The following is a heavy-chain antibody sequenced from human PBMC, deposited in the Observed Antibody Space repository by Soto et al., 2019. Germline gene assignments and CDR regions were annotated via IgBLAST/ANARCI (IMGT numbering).Heavy chain of an antibody. V-gene: IGHV3-48*03. CDR2: ITGSGGVM. D-gene: IGHD2-21*01. Sequence: EVKLVESGGALVQPGGSLRLSCTASGFDFSGSEMNWFRQAPGKGLEWVAYITGSGGVMFHADSVKGRFSISRDNAKNSLFLEMSDLTADDTGVYYCAKVAPFILGSPFWGQATLVTVSS. CDR1: GFDFSGSE. CDR3: AKVAPFILGSPF. J-gene: IGHJ4*02.